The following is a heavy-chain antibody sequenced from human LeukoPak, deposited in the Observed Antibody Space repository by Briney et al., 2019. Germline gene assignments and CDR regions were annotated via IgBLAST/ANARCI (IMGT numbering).Heavy chain of an antibody. Sequence: GGSLRLSCAASGFTFSNFAMHWVRQAPGKGLEWVAVTSYDGSHKYYADSVKGRFTISRDNAKNSLYLQMNSLRAEDTAVYYCATQVGATPYWGQGTLVTVSS. CDR1: GFTFSNFA. CDR2: TSYDGSHK. J-gene: IGHJ4*02. CDR3: ATQVGATPY. D-gene: IGHD1-26*01. V-gene: IGHV3-30-3*01.